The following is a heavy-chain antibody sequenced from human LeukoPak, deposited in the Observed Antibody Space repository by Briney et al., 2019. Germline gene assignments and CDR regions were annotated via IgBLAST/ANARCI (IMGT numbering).Heavy chain of an antibody. CDR3: ARKYYYDSSGYNYYYGMDV. CDR1: GFTFSSYA. V-gene: IGHV3-30-3*01. D-gene: IGHD3-22*01. Sequence: GSLRLSCATSGFTFSSYANHRVRQAPGKGLGWVAGILYDGSNKYYADSVKGRFTISRDNSKNTLYLQMNSLRAEDTAVYYCARKYYYDSSGYNYYYGMDVWGQGTTVTVSS. J-gene: IGHJ6*02. CDR2: ILYDGSNK.